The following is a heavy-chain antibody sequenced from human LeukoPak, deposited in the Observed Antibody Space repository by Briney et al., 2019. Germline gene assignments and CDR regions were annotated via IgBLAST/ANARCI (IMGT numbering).Heavy chain of an antibody. J-gene: IGHJ3*02. CDR3: ARAVPAPGTPENAFDI. CDR1: GFTFDDYA. D-gene: IGHD6-13*01. Sequence: GGSLRLSCAASGFTFDDYAMHWVRQAPGKGLAGVSGISWNSGSIGYADSVKGRLTISRDNSQSTLYLHMNSLSTEDTALYYCARAVPAPGTPENAFDIWGQGTLVTVSS. CDR2: ISWNSGSI. V-gene: IGHV3-9*01.